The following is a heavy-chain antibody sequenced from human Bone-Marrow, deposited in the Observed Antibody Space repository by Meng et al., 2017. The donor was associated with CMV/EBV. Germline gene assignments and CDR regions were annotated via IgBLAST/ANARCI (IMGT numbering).Heavy chain of an antibody. CDR1: GFTFSSYG. D-gene: IGHD3-22*01. V-gene: IGHV3-30*02. CDR2: IRYDGSNK. Sequence: GGSLRLSCAASGFTFSSYGMHWVRQAPGKGLEWVAFIRYDGSNKYYADSVKGRFTISRDNSKNTLYLQMNSLRAEDTAVYYCAKDQGVYDSSGYYPLGFDYWGQGTLVPVSS. J-gene: IGHJ4*02. CDR3: AKDQGVYDSSGYYPLGFDY.